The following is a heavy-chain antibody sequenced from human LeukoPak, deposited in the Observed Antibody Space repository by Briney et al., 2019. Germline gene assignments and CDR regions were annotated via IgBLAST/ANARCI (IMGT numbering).Heavy chain of an antibody. CDR1: GGSFSGYY. D-gene: IGHD3-22*01. J-gene: IGHJ4*02. Sequence: PSETLSLTCAVYGGSFSGYYWSWIRQPPGKGLDWIGAINHSGITNYNPSLNSPVTISVDTSKNQFSLKLSSVTAADTAVYYCARTSAYYYDSSGYYWGYYFDYWGQGTLVTVSS. V-gene: IGHV4-34*01. CDR2: INHSGIT. CDR3: ARTSAYYYDSSGYYWGYYFDY.